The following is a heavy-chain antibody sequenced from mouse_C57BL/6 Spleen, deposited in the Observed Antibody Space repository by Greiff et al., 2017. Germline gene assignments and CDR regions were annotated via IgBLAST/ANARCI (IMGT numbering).Heavy chain of an antibody. J-gene: IGHJ2*01. CDR2: IYPGDGDT. V-gene: IGHV1-80*01. D-gene: IGHD1-1*01. CDR3: ARGGYGSSYFDN. CDR1: GYAFSSYW. Sequence: QVQLQQSGAELVKPGASVKISCKASGYAFSSYWMNWVKQRPGKGLEWIGQIYPGDGDTNYNGQFKGKDTLTADKSSSTAYMQLSSLPSEYSAVYYCARGGYGSSYFDNWGDGTTLTVSA.